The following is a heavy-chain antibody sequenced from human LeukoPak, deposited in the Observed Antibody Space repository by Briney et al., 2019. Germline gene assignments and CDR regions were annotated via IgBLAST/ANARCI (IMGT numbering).Heavy chain of an antibody. CDR1: GGTFSSYA. J-gene: IGHJ5*02. Sequence: ASAKVSCKASGGTFSSYAISWVRQAPGQGLEWMGRIIPILGIANYAQKFQGRVTITADKSTSTAYMELSSLRSEDTAVYYCARDFDNWNVGGFDPWGQGTLVTVSS. D-gene: IGHD1-20*01. CDR2: IIPILGIA. V-gene: IGHV1-69*04. CDR3: ARDFDNWNVGGFDP.